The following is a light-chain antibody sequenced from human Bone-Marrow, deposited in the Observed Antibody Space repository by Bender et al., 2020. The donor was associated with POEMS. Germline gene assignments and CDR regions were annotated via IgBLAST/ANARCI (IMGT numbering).Light chain of an antibody. J-gene: IGLJ1*01. Sequence: QSVLTQPPSASGTPGQSVIISCSGTDSNFGGNNVNWYQHLPGTAPRLVVYSNYQRPSGVSRRFSGSKSGNTASLTISGLQAEDEADYYCYSYTTSHTYVFGTGTKVTVL. CDR2: SNY. V-gene: IGLV1-44*01. CDR1: DSNFGGNN. CDR3: YSYTTSHTYV.